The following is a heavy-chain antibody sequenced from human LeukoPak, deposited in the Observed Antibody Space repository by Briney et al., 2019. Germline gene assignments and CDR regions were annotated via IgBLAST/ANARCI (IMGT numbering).Heavy chain of an antibody. CDR1: GFTFSSYS. Sequence: GSLRLSCAASGFTFSSYSMNWVRQAPGKGLEWVSSISSSSSYIYYADSVKGRFTISRDNAKNSLYLQMNSLRAEDTAVYYCARGVGGYDFRDNWFDPWGQGTLVTVSS. J-gene: IGHJ5*02. CDR3: ARGVGGYDFRDNWFDP. V-gene: IGHV3-21*01. D-gene: IGHD5-12*01. CDR2: ISSSSSYI.